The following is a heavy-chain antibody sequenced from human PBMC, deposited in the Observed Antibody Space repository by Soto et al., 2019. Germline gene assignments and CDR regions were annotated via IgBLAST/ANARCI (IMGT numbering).Heavy chain of an antibody. CDR1: GGSFSGYY. Sequence: ETLSLTCAVYGGSFSGYYWSWIRQPPGKGLEWIGEINHSGSTNYNPSLKSRVTISVDTSKNQFSLKLSSVTAADTAVYYCARNATGRSRADAFDIWGQGTMVTVSS. CDR2: INHSGST. CDR3: ARNATGRSRADAFDI. J-gene: IGHJ3*02. V-gene: IGHV4-34*01. D-gene: IGHD1-1*01.